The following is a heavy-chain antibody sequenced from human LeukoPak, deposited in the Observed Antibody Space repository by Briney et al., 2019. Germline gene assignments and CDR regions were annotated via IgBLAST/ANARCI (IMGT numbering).Heavy chain of an antibody. CDR2: INPNSGGT. CDR1: GYTFTGYY. D-gene: IGHD3-9*01. Sequence: GASVKVSCKASGYTFTGYYMHWVRQAPGQGLEWMGWINPNSGGTNYAQKFRGRVTMTRDTSISTAYMELSRPRSDDTAVYYCARGVQNYDILTGYYPYYFDYWGQGTLVTVSS. J-gene: IGHJ4*02. V-gene: IGHV1-2*02. CDR3: ARGVQNYDILTGYYPYYFDY.